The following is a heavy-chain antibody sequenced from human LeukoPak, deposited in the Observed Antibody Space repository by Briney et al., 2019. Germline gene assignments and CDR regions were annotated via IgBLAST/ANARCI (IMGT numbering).Heavy chain of an antibody. CDR2: IYYSGST. CDR1: GFTFSSYA. CDR3: ARHGRWLDGNWFDP. J-gene: IGHJ5*02. Sequence: GSLRLSCAASGFTFSSYAMSWIRQPPGKGLEWIGYIYYSGSTNYNPSLKSRVTISVDTSKNQFSLKLSSVTAADTAVYYCARHGRWLDGNWFDPWGQGTLVTVSS. V-gene: IGHV4-59*08. D-gene: IGHD6-19*01.